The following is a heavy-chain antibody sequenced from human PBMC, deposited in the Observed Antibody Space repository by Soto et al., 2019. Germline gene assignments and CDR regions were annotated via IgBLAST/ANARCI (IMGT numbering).Heavy chain of an antibody. J-gene: IGHJ4*02. V-gene: IGHV3-23*01. D-gene: IGHD6-6*01. CDR1: GFTFSSYA. CDR2: ISSSGGNT. Sequence: GGSLRLSCAAFGFTFSSYAMSWVRQAPGKGLEWVSVISSSGGNTYYADSVKGRFTISRDNSKNTLYLQMNSLRAEDTAVYYCAKRRAAHVTYFDYWGQGTLVTVSS. CDR3: AKRRAAHVTYFDY.